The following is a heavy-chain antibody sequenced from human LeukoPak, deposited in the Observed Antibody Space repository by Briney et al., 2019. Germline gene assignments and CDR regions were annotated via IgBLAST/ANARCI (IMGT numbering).Heavy chain of an antibody. J-gene: IGHJ3*01. CDR3: ARDSLKWEPKTHSFDF. D-gene: IGHD1-26*01. V-gene: IGHV3-48*03. CDR1: GFTFSSYE. CDR2: ISSSGSTI. Sequence: GGSLRLSCAASGFTFSSYEMNWVRQAPGKGLEWVSYISSSGSTIYYADSVKGRFTISRDNAKKSLYLQMNSLRAEDTALYYCARDSLKWEPKTHSFDFWGQGTMVTVSS.